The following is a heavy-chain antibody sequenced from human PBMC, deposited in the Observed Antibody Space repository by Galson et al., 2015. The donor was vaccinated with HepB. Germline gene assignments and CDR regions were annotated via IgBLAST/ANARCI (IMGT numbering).Heavy chain of an antibody. CDR2: IIPISGST. V-gene: IGHV1-69*06. D-gene: IGHD6-19*01. CDR3: ARALPSSSGWYEEGFDY. Sequence: SVKVSCKASGGTFNTYTFSWVRQAPGQGLEWMALIIPISGSTKYAEKFQGRVTITADKSTTTAYMELSSLRSEDTAVYYCARALPSSSGWYEEGFDYWGQGTLVTVSS. CDR1: GGTFNTYT. J-gene: IGHJ4*02.